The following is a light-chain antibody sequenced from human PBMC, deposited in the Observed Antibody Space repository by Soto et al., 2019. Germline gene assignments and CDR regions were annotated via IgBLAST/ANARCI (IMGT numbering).Light chain of an antibody. V-gene: IGLV2-14*03. CDR1: TSDVGGYDY. J-gene: IGLJ2*01. CDR2: DVR. CDR3: SSYTSSTTLV. Sequence: QSALTQPASVSGSPGQSITISCTGTTSDVGGYDYVSWYQQHPGQAPKLMIFDVRARPSGVSNRFACSKSDNTASLTISGLQPEDEADYYCSSYTSSTTLVFGGGTKLTVL.